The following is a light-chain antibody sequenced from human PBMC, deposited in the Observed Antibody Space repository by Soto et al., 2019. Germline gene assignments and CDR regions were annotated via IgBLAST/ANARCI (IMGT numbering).Light chain of an antibody. CDR2: GAS. J-gene: IGKJ1*01. V-gene: IGKV3-20*01. Sequence: IVLTPSPGTLSLSPVERATLSCRASQSVTTQLAWYQQKPGQAPRLIIHGASSRATGVPDRITGSGSGTDFTLSISRLEPEDFAVYYCHQYGTSPRTFGQGTKVDIK. CDR1: QSVTTQ. CDR3: HQYGTSPRT.